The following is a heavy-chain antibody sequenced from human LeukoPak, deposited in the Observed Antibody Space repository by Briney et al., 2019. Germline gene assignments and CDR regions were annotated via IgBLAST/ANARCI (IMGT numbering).Heavy chain of an antibody. CDR2: IYYSGST. CDR3: ARAMVRGAYDY. V-gene: IGHV4-39*07. CDR1: GGSISSSSYY. Sequence: AGALSLTCTGCGGSISSSSYYWGGLREPPGRGREWIGSIYYSGSTYYNPSLKSRVTISVDTSKNQFSLKLSSVTAADTAVYYCARAMVRGAYDYWGQGTLVTVSS. D-gene: IGHD3-10*01. J-gene: IGHJ4*02.